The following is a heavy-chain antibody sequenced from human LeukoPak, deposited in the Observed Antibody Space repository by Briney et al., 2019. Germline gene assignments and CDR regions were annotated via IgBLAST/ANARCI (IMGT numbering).Heavy chain of an antibody. V-gene: IGHV3-23*01. D-gene: IGHD3-22*01. CDR2: ISSSDDGT. CDR1: GFSLSSYA. Sequence: GGSLRLSCAASGFSLSSYAMSWVRQAPGKGLEWVSAISSSDDGTYHAGSVRGRFTISRDNPKKTLYLQMDSLRAEDTAVYYCAKDHYYDSSNYYYGRPNLFDYWGQGTLVTVSS. J-gene: IGHJ4*02. CDR3: AKDHYYDSSNYYYGRPNLFDY.